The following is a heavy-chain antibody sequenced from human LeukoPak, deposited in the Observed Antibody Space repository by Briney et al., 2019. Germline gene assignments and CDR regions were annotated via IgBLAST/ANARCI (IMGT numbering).Heavy chain of an antibody. Sequence: GGSLRLSCAASGFTFHLYAIHWVRQVPGKGLEWVSGISWNSGSIGYADSVKGRFTISRDSAKNSVYLQMNSLRPEDTALYYCAKDKAPLYSGYDWDLDFWGQGTLVTVSS. V-gene: IGHV3-9*01. CDR1: GFTFHLYA. J-gene: IGHJ4*02. CDR3: AKDKAPLYSGYDWDLDF. D-gene: IGHD5-12*01. CDR2: ISWNSGSI.